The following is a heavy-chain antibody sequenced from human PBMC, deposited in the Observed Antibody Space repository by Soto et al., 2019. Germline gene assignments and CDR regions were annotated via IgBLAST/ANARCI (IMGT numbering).Heavy chain of an antibody. CDR2: IKSKTDGGTT. J-gene: IGHJ4*02. CDR1: GFTFSNAW. D-gene: IGHD3-10*01. CDR3: TTFEGFRGVIKRGVDY. V-gene: IGHV3-15*01. Sequence: EVQLVESGGGLVKPGGSLRLSCAASGFTFSNAWMSWVRQAPGKGLEWVGRIKSKTDGGTTDYAAPVKGRFTISRDDSKNTLYLQMNSLKTEDTAVYYCTTFEGFRGVIKRGVDYWGQGTLVTVSS.